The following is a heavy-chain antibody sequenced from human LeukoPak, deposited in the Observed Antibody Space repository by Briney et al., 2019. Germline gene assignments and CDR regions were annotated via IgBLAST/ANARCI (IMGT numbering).Heavy chain of an antibody. CDR1: GFIVSNYE. J-gene: IGHJ4*02. CDR3: TTDRGIAVRPLFDY. Sequence: GGSLRLSCAASGFIVSNYEMNWVRQAPGKGLEWVGRVKSKSDGGTIDYGAPVKGRFTISRDDSKNMLYLQMNSLQTEDTAVYYCTTDRGIAVRPLFDYWGQGTLVTVSS. CDR2: VKSKSDGGTI. V-gene: IGHV3-15*01. D-gene: IGHD6-19*01.